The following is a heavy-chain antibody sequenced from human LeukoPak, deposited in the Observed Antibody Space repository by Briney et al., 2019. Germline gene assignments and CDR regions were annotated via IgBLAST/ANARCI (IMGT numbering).Heavy chain of an antibody. Sequence: ASVKVSCKASGYTFTGYYMHLVRQAAGQGLEWMGWMNPSGGSTSYAQKFQGRVTMTRDTSTSTVYMELSSLRSEDTAVYYCARFRYCSGGSCYGGVFDYWGQGTLVTVSS. CDR1: GYTFTGYY. D-gene: IGHD2-15*01. V-gene: IGHV1-46*01. J-gene: IGHJ4*02. CDR3: ARFRYCSGGSCYGGVFDY. CDR2: MNPSGGST.